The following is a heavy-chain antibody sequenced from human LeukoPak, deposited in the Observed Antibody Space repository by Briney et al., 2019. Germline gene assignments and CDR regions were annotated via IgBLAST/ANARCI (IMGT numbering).Heavy chain of an antibody. CDR1: GFTFRRYG. D-gene: IGHD3-3*01. V-gene: IGHV3-33*01. CDR2: IWYDGSNK. Sequence: AGRSLRLSCEVSGFTFRRYGMHWVRQAPGKGPEWVAIIWYDGSNKYYADSVKGRFTISRDNTDSTLYLQMHSLRAEDTAVYYCVRGPQGVVIPHFYYYMDVWGKGTMVTVSS. CDR3: VRGPQGVVIPHFYYYMDV. J-gene: IGHJ6*03.